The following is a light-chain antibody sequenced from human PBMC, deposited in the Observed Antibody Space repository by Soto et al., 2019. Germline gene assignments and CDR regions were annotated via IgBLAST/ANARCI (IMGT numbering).Light chain of an antibody. Sequence: QSVLTQPPSASGTPGQRVTISCSGSSSNIGSNYVYWYQQLPGTAPKLLISRNNQRPSGVPARFSGSKSGTSASLAISGLRSEDEADYYCAAWDDSLSGPVFGGGAQLTVL. V-gene: IGLV1-47*01. CDR2: RNN. CDR1: SSNIGSNY. CDR3: AAWDDSLSGPV. J-gene: IGLJ7*01.